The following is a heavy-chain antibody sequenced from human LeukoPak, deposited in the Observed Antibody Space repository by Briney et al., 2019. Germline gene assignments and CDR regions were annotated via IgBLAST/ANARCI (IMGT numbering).Heavy chain of an antibody. CDR1: GFTFSNAW. D-gene: IGHD3-3*01. CDR3: TRRDDFWSGSSDF. Sequence: GGSLRLSCAASGFTFSNAWMSWVRQAPGKGLEWVGRIRSKANGHATAYAASVKGRFIISRDDSKNTAYLQMNSLKIEDSAVYYCTRRDDFWSGSSDFWGQGTLVTVSS. V-gene: IGHV3-73*01. CDR2: IRSKANGHAT. J-gene: IGHJ4*02.